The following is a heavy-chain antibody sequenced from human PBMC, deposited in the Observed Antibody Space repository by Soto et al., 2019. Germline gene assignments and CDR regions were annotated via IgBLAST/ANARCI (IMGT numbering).Heavy chain of an antibody. CDR1: GGTFSSYA. V-gene: IGHV1-69*12. Sequence: QVQLVQSGAEVKKPGSSVKVSCKASGGTFSSYAISWVRQAPGQGLEWMGGIIPIFGTANYAQKFQGRVTIXXDXSXXTAYMERSSLRSEDTAVYYCARAYSSSWYATRFDYWGQGTLVTVSS. CDR2: IIPIFGTA. J-gene: IGHJ4*02. D-gene: IGHD6-13*01. CDR3: ARAYSSSWYATRFDY.